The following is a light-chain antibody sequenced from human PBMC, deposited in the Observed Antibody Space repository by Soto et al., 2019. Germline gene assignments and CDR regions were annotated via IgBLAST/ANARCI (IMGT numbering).Light chain of an antibody. CDR1: HSISNY. CDR3: QQYNSYPWT. V-gene: IGKV1-39*01. J-gene: IGKJ1*01. Sequence: DIQMTQSPSSLSASVGDRVTITCRASHSISNYLNWYQHKPGKAPKLLIYAESSLQSGVPSRFSGSGSGTDFTLTISSRQPEDFATYYCQQYNSYPWTFGQGTKV. CDR2: AES.